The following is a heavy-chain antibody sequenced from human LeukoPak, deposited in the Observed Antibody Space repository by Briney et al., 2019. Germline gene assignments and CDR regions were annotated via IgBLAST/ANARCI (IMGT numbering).Heavy chain of an antibody. D-gene: IGHD1-7*01. J-gene: IGHJ4*02. CDR2: IWYDGSNK. CDR1: GFTFSSYG. CDR3: AKESLELRSLDY. V-gene: IGHV3-33*06. Sequence: GGSLRLSCAASGFTFSSYGMHWVRRAPGKGLEWVAVIWYDGSNKYYADSVKGRFTISRDNSKNTLYLQMNSLRAEDTAVYYCAKESLELRSLDYWGQGTLVTVSS.